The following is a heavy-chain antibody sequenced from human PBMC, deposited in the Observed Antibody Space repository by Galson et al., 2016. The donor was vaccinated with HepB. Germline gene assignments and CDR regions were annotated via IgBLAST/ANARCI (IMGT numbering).Heavy chain of an antibody. Sequence: SVKVSCKASGYTFTRYYIHWVRQAPGQGLEWMGVINPSGGSTKDTQKFQGRVTMTRDTSTTTVYMELSSLRSEATAVYFCARGGYYDSSGSLRYWGQGTLVTVSS. V-gene: IGHV1-46*01. CDR1: GYTFTRYY. CDR3: ARGGYYDSSGSLRY. J-gene: IGHJ4*02. D-gene: IGHD3-22*01. CDR2: INPSGGST.